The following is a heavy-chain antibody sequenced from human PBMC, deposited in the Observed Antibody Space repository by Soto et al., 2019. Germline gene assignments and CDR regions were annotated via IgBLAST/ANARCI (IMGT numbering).Heavy chain of an antibody. Sequence: QVQLVQSGAEVRKPGGSVKVSCKASGYTFSAYYMYWVRQTPRHGLEWMGGINTDSGDTHYAQKFQGRVTMTRDTSIGTAYMELTSLTSDDTDVYYCARDPIGGGAPYYFDFWGRGTLVTVSS. D-gene: IGHD3-16*01. CDR2: INTDSGDT. V-gene: IGHV1-2*02. J-gene: IGHJ4*02. CDR1: GYTFSAYY. CDR3: ARDPIGGGAPYYFDF.